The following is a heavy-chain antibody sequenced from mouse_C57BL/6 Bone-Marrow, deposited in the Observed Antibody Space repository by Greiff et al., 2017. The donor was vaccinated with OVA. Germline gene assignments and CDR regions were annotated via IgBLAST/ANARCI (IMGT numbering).Heavy chain of an antibody. CDR3: ARWNYGSSLAY. D-gene: IGHD1-1*01. CDR1: GYAFTNYL. V-gene: IGHV1-54*01. J-gene: IGHJ3*01. CDR2: INPGSGGT. Sequence: QVQLQQSGAELVRPGTSVKVSCKASGYAFTNYLIEWVKQRPGQGLEWIGVINPGSGGTNYNEKFKGKATLTADKSSSTAYMPLSSLTSEDSAVYFCARWNYGSSLAYWGQGTLVTVSA.